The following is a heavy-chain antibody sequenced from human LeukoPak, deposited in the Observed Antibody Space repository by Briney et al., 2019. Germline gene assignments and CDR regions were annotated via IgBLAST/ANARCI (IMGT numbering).Heavy chain of an antibody. CDR2: IKQDGSEK. V-gene: IGHV3-7*01. CDR3: AREGPSVTPYY. Sequence: PGGSLRLSCAASGFKFSSNWMSWVRQAAGKGLEWVANIKQDGSEKYYVDSVKGRFTISRDNAKNSLYLQMNSLRAEDTAVYYCAREGPSVTPYYWGQGTLVTVSS. CDR1: GFKFSSNW. D-gene: IGHD4-17*01. J-gene: IGHJ4*02.